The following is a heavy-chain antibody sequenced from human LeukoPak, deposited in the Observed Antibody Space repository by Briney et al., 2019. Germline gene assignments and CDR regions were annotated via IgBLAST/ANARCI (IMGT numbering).Heavy chain of an antibody. CDR1: GFTFDDYG. Sequence: GGSLRLSCAASGFTFDDYGMSWVRQAPGTGLEWVSGINWNGGSTGYADSVKGRFTISRDNAKNSLYLQMNSLRAEDTALYYCARGPARGYSGYRRFIYYFDYWGQGTLVTVSS. CDR2: INWNGGST. J-gene: IGHJ4*02. CDR3: ARGPARGYSGYRRFIYYFDY. V-gene: IGHV3-20*04. D-gene: IGHD5-12*01.